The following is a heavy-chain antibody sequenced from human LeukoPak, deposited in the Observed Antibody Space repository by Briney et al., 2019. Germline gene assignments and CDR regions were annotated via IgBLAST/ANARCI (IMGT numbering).Heavy chain of an antibody. Sequence: SETLSLTCTVSGGSISSYYWSWIRQPPGKGLEWIGYIYYGGSTNYNPSLKSRVTISVDTSKNQFSLKLSSVTAADTAVYYCAIAVAGTVQHWGQGTLVTVSS. CDR1: GGSISSYY. D-gene: IGHD6-19*01. J-gene: IGHJ1*01. V-gene: IGHV4-59*08. CDR3: AIAVAGTVQH. CDR2: IYYGGST.